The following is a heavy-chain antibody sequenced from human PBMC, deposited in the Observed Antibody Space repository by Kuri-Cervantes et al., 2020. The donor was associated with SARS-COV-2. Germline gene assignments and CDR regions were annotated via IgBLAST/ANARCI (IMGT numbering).Heavy chain of an antibody. D-gene: IGHD3-10*01. Sequence: GGSLRLSCAASGFNVSVYKIHWVRQASGKGLEWVGRIADKHNNYATEYAASVKGRFTISRDDSKNTLYLQMNSLKTEDTAVYYCTRGPRYYGSGTYYNDGYWGQGTRVTCAS. J-gene: IGHJ4*02. CDR3: TRGPRYYGSGTYYNDGY. CDR1: GFNVSVYK. CDR2: IADKHNNYAT. V-gene: IGHV3-73*01.